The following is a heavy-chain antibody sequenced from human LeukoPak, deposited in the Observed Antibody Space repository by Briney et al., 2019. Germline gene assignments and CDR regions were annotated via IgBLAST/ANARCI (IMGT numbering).Heavy chain of an antibody. J-gene: IGHJ3*02. Sequence: GRSLRLSCTASGFTFDEYAMHWVRLGPGKGLEWVSGISWNSGIIGYADSVKGRFTISRDNAKNSLYLQMNSLRVEDTALYYCAKGLLPSTSCYSCDAFHIWGQGTMVTVSS. D-gene: IGHD2-2*01. CDR2: ISWNSGII. CDR3: AKGLLPSTSCYSCDAFHI. CDR1: GFTFDEYA. V-gene: IGHV3-9*01.